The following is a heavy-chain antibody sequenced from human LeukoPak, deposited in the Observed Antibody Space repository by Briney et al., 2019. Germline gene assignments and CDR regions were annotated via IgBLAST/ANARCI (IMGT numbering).Heavy chain of an antibody. Sequence: SETLSLTCAVYGGSFSGYYWSWIRQPPGKGLEWIGEINHSGSTDYNPSLKSRVTISVDTSKNQFSLKLSSVTAADTAVYYCARVVRPGFGELLAFDYWGQGTLVTVSS. CDR3: ARVVRPGFGELLAFDY. CDR2: INHSGST. CDR1: GGSFSGYY. J-gene: IGHJ4*02. D-gene: IGHD3-10*01. V-gene: IGHV4-34*01.